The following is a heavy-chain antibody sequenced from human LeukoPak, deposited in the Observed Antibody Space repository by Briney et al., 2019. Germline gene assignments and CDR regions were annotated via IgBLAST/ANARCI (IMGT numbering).Heavy chain of an antibody. J-gene: IGHJ4*02. CDR3: ARGAYSSSSGYYFDY. Sequence: LETLSLTCTVSGGSISSHYWSWIRQPSGKGLEWIGYIYYSGSTNYNPSLKSRVTISVDASKNQFSLKLSSVTAADTAVYYCARGAYSSSSGYYFDYWGQGTLVTVSS. CDR2: IYYSGST. CDR1: GGSISSHY. V-gene: IGHV4-59*11. D-gene: IGHD6-6*01.